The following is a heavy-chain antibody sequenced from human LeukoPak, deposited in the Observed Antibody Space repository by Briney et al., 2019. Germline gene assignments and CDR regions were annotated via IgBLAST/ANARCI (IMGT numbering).Heavy chain of an antibody. D-gene: IGHD5-18*01. CDR3: AKGLKTAVGPYMGYHYYMDV. J-gene: IGHJ6*03. Sequence: GGSLRLSCAASRFTFNNYAMSWVRQAPGKGLGWVSAINDTGDSTYYVDSVKGRFTISRDNSKNTLYLQMNSLRAEDTAVYYCAKGLKTAVGPYMGYHYYMDVWGKGTTVTVSS. V-gene: IGHV3-23*01. CDR1: RFTFNNYA. CDR2: INDTGDST.